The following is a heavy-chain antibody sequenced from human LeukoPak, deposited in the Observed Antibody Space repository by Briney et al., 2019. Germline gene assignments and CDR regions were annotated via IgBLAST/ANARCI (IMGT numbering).Heavy chain of an antibody. V-gene: IGHV3-30*01. CDR3: TRDRGAMNDFDY. J-gene: IGHJ4*02. CDR1: GFSFSSYA. CDR2: TSNHRNDG. Sequence: PGGSLRLSCTDSGFSFSSYAMHWVRQSPGKGLEWVAVTSNHRNDGFYADSVKGRFTISRDNSKKTLYLQMDSLRPEDTGVYYCTRDRGAMNDFDYWGQGTLVTVSS. D-gene: IGHD2-2*01.